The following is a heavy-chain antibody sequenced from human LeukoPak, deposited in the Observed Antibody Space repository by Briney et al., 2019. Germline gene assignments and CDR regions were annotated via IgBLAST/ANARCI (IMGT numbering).Heavy chain of an antibody. D-gene: IGHD5-12*01. J-gene: IGHJ6*02. CDR3: NKIVATIYYYYYYGMDV. V-gene: IGHV3-49*04. CDR2: IRSKAYGGTT. CDR1: GFTFGDYA. Sequence: GGSLRLSCTASGFTFGDYAMSWVRQAPGKGLEWVGFIRSKAYGGTTEYAASVKGRFTISRDDSKSIAYLQMNSLKTEDTAVYYCNKIVATIYYYYYYGMDVWGQGTTVTVSS.